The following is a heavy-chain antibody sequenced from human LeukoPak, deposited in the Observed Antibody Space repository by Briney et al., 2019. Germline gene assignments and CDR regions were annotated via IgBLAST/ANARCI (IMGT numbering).Heavy chain of an antibody. D-gene: IGHD4-23*01. CDR3: ARDYPYLSGNSASLLDY. J-gene: IGHJ4*02. CDR1: GGSISSGDYY. V-gene: IGHV4-30-4*01. Sequence: KPSETLSLTCTVSGGSISSGDYYWSWIRQPPGKGLEWIGYIYYSGSTYYNPSLKSRVTISVDTSKNQFSLKLSSVTAADTAVYYCARDYPYLSGNSASLLDYWGQGTLVTVSS. CDR2: IYYSGST.